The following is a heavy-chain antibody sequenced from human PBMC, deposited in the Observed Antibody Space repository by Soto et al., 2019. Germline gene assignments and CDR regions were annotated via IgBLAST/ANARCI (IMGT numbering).Heavy chain of an antibody. D-gene: IGHD2-8*02. J-gene: IGHJ4*02. CDR3: ARDKITGLFDY. CDR1: GGSISSYY. CDR2: IYYSGST. V-gene: IGHV4-59*12. Sequence: SETLSLTCTVSGGSISSYYWSWIRQPPGKGLEWIGYIYYSGSTNYNPSLKSRVTISVDTSKNQFSLKLTSLTAADTAVYYCARDKITGLFDYWGQGTLVTVSS.